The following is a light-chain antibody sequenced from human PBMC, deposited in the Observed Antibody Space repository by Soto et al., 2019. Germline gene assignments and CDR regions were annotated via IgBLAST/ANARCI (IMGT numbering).Light chain of an antibody. CDR2: GAS. CDR3: HQYDTSLRT. V-gene: IGKV3-20*01. J-gene: IGKJ1*01. Sequence: EILMTPPPALLSAPAEGTTLSCSVSQSVSSGYLAWYQQKPGQAPRLLIYGASSRAPGIPDRFSGSGSGTDFSLTISRLEPEDFALYYCHQYDTSLRTFGQGTKVDIK. CDR1: QSVSSGY.